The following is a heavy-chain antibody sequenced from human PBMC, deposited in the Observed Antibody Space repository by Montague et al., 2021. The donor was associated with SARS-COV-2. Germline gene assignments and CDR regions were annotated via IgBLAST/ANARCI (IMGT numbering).Heavy chain of an antibody. V-gene: IGHV6-1*01. Sequence: CAISGDSVSADRAAWSWIRQSPSRGLEWLGRTYYRSKWNTDYAESVRGRIIINADTTQNQFSLHLQSVTPEDTAVYYCARGARASNWSWSQGSLVTVSS. J-gene: IGHJ5*02. D-gene: IGHD6-13*01. CDR3: ARGARASNWS. CDR2: TYYRSKWNT. CDR1: GDSVSADRAA.